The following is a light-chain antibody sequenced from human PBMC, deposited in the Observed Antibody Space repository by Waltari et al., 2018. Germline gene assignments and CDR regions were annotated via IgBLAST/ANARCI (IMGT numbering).Light chain of an antibody. CDR1: QSISSY. J-gene: IGKJ4*02. V-gene: IGKV1-39*01. CDR3: QQSYSTPRP. CDR2: AAS. Sequence: DIQMTQSPSSLSASVGDRVTITCRASQSISSYLNWYQQKPEKAPKLLIYAASSLQCGVPSRFSGSGSGTEFNLTNSSLQPEDFAAYYCQQSYSTPRPFGGGTKVEIK.